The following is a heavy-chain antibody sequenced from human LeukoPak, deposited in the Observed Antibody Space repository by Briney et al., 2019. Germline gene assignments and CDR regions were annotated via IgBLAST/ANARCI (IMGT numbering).Heavy chain of an antibody. J-gene: IGHJ4*02. D-gene: IGHD4-23*01. Sequence: GASVKVSCKASGGTFSSYAISWVRQAPGQGLEWMGGIIPIFGTANYAQKFQGRVTITTDESTSTAYMELSSLRSEDTAVYYCARDGPVVTENFDYWGQGTLVTVSS. CDR1: GGTFSSYA. CDR3: ARDGPVVTENFDY. CDR2: IIPIFGTA. V-gene: IGHV1-69*05.